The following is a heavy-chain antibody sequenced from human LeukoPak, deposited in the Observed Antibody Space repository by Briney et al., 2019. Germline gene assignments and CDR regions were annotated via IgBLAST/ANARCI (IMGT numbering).Heavy chain of an antibody. V-gene: IGHV3-23*01. CDR1: GGTFSSYA. CDR3: AKAVVVTAPFDY. D-gene: IGHD2-21*02. CDR2: ITGSGAST. Sequence: SCKASGGTFSSYAMSWVRQAPGKGLEWVSSITGSGASTYYGDSVKGRFTISRDNSKNTLYLQMNRLRAEDTAVYYCAKAVVVTAPFDYWGQGTLVTVSS. J-gene: IGHJ4*02.